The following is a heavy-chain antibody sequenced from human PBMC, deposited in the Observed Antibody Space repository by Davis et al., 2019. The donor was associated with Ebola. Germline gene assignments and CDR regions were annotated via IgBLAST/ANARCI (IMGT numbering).Heavy chain of an antibody. CDR3: ARGSHRPYYFDY. J-gene: IGHJ4*02. Sequence: GGSLRLSCAASGFTFSSYSMNWVRQAPGKGLEWVAVISYDGSNKYYADSVKGRFTISRDNSKNTLYLQINSLRADDTAVYYCARGSHRPYYFDYWGQGTLVTVSS. CDR2: ISYDGSNK. V-gene: IGHV3-30*03. CDR1: GFTFSSYS.